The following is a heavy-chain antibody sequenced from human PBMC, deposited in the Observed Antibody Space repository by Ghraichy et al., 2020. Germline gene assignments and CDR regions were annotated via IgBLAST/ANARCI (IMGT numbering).Heavy chain of an antibody. D-gene: IGHD3-3*01. Sequence: SETLSLTCAVYGGSFSGYYWSWIRQPPGKGLEWIGEINHSGSTNYNPSLKSRVTISVDTSKNQFSLKLSSVTAADTAVYYCARGARLYDFWSSTTGYYYYYYMDVWGKGPRSPSP. CDR1: GGSFSGYY. CDR3: ARGARLYDFWSSTTGYYYYYYMDV. CDR2: INHSGST. V-gene: IGHV4-34*01. J-gene: IGHJ6*03.